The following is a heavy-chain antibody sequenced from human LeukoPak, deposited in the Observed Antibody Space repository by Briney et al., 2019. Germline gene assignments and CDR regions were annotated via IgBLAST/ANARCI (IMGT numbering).Heavy chain of an antibody. CDR3: ARDVYITASGVNWFDP. V-gene: IGHV3-53*01. Sequence: GGSLRLSCAASGFTVSSNYMSWVRQAPGKGLEWVSVIYSGGNTYYADSVKGRFTISRDNSKNTLYLQMNSLRAEDTAVYYCARDVYITASGVNWFDPWGQGTLVTVSS. D-gene: IGHD6-13*01. CDR2: IYSGGNT. J-gene: IGHJ5*02. CDR1: GFTVSSNY.